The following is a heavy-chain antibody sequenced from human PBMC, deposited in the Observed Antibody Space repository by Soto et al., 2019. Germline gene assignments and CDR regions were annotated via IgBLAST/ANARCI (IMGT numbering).Heavy chain of an antibody. J-gene: IGHJ4*02. D-gene: IGHD3-3*01. CDR2: INAGNGNT. V-gene: IGHV1-3*01. CDR1: GYTFINYA. Sequence: ASVKVSCKTSGYTFINYAMHWVRQAPGQGLEWMGWINAGNGNTKYSPTFQDRITLSRDTSASTAYMDLSSLRSEDTAVYYCARGRAIGEFDYWGQGTLVTVSS. CDR3: ARGRAIGEFDY.